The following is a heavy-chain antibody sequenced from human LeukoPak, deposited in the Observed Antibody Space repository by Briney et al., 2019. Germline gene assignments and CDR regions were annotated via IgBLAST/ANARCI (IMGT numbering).Heavy chain of an antibody. CDR2: ISSSSSYI. V-gene: IGHV3-21*01. Sequence: GGSLRLSCAASGFTFISYSMNWVRQAPGKGLEWVSSISSSSSYIYYADSVKGRFTISRDNAKNSLYLQMNSLRAEDTAVYYCARDRLGILGATYEFDYWGQGTLVTVSS. CDR3: ARDRLGILGATYEFDY. J-gene: IGHJ4*02. D-gene: IGHD1-26*01. CDR1: GFTFISYS.